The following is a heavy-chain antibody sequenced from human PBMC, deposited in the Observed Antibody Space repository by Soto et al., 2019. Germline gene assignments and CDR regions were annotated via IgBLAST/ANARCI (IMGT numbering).Heavy chain of an antibody. CDR3: ARDSVLRYFDWLLRDDAFDI. V-gene: IGHV4-34*01. D-gene: IGHD3-9*01. CDR2: INHSGST. CDR1: GGSFSGYY. Sequence: QVQLQQWGAGLLKPSETLSLTCAVYGGSFSGYYWSWIRQPPGKGLEWIGEINHSGSTNYNPSLKSRVTIPVDTSKNQFSLKLSSVTAADTAVYYCARDSVLRYFDWLLRDDAFDIWGQGTMVTVSS. J-gene: IGHJ3*02.